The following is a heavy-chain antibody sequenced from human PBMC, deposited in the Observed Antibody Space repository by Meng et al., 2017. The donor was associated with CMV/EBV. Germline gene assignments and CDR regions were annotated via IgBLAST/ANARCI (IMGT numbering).Heavy chain of an antibody. Sequence: QVQLQPWGAGLLQPSETLSLTCAVYGGSFSGYYWSWIRQPPGKGLEWIGEINHSGSTNYNPSLKSRVTISVDTSKNQFSLKLNSVTAADTAVYYCARGVGGWFDPWGQGTLVTVSS. CDR1: GGSFSGYY. V-gene: IGHV4-34*01. J-gene: IGHJ5*02. CDR3: ARGVGGWFDP. D-gene: IGHD1-26*01. CDR2: INHSGST.